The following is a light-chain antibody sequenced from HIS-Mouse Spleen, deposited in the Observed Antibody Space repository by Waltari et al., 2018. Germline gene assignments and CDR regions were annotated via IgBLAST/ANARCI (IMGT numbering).Light chain of an antibody. CDR3: QAWDSSTLRV. V-gene: IGLV3-1*01. CDR1: KLGDKY. Sequence: SYELTQPPSVSVSPGQTASITCPGDKLGDKYACWYQQKPGQSPVLVIYQDSKRPSGIPERFSGSNSGNTATLTISGTQAMDEADNYCQAWDSSTLRVFGGGTKLTVL. J-gene: IGLJ2*01. CDR2: QDS.